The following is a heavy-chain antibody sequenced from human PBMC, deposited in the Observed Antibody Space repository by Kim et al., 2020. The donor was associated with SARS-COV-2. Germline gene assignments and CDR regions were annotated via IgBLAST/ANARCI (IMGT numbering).Heavy chain of an antibody. CDR1: GFIFSSHA. V-gene: IGHV3-23*01. CDR2: ISGSADST. D-gene: IGHD3-10*01. J-gene: IGHJ4*02. CDR3: AKALIWFGELSYFDY. Sequence: GGSLRLSCAASGFIFSSHAMNWVRQAPGKGLEWVSGISGSADSTYYADSVKGRFTISRDNSKNTLYLQMYSLRAEDTAVYYCAKALIWFGELSYFDYWGQGTLVTVSS.